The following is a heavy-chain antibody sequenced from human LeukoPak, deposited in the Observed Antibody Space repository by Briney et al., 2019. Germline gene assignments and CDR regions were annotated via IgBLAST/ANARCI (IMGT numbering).Heavy chain of an antibody. V-gene: IGHV3-23*01. CDR1: GFTFSSYA. D-gene: IGHD6-6*01. CDR3: ARGLYSSSP. CDR2: ISGSGFT. J-gene: IGHJ4*02. Sequence: PGGSLRLSCAASGFTFSSYAMSWVRQAPRKGVEWVSAISGSGFTYYADSVKGRFTISRDNSKNTLYLQMNSLRAEDTAVYYCARGLYSSSPWGQGTLVTVSS.